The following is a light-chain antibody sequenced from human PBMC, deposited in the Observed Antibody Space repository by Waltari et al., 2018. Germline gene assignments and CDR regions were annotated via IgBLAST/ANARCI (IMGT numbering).Light chain of an antibody. CDR3: QQSYSALT. V-gene: IGKV1-39*01. Sequence: DIQMTQSPSSLSASVGDRVTITCRASQSITIYLKWYQHKLGKAPKLLIYAASSSQGGVPTRCSGSGSATDINLTISTLQAEDFATYYCQQSYSALTFGGGTKVEIK. J-gene: IGKJ4*01. CDR2: AAS. CDR1: QSITIY.